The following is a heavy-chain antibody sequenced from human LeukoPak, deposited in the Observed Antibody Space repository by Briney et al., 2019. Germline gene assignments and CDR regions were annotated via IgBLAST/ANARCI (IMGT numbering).Heavy chain of an antibody. CDR1: GGSISTGSYY. CDR3: ARTTVTKFDAFDY. J-gene: IGHJ4*02. Sequence: SQTLSLTCTVSGGSISTGSYYWNWIRQPAGKGLEWIGRIYTSGSTNYNPSLKSRVTLSVDTSKNQFSLKLNSVTAADTAVYYCARTTVTKFDAFDYWGQGTLVTVSS. CDR2: IYTSGST. D-gene: IGHD4-17*01. V-gene: IGHV4-61*02.